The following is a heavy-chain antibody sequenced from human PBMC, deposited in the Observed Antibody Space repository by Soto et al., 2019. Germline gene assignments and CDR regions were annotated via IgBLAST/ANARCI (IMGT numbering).Heavy chain of an antibody. D-gene: IGHD2-15*01. V-gene: IGHV3-30-3*01. CDR2: ISYAGNNK. CDR1: GFILSTYA. J-gene: IGHJ6*02. CDR3: ARAGCDGGSCYTLVGLRYGMDV. Sequence: QVQLVESGGGVVQPGRSLRLSCAASGFILSTYAMYWVRQAPGKGLEWVAVISYAGNNKYYADSVKGRFTISRENSKNSLYLQMNSLRAENTAVYYCARAGCDGGSCYTLVGLRYGMDVWGHGTTVTDSS.